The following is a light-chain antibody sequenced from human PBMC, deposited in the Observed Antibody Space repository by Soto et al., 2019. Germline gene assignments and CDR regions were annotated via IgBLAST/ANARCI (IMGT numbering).Light chain of an antibody. CDR2: GAS. V-gene: IGKV3-15*01. Sequence: EIVMTQSPATLSVSPGERATLSCRASQYIGSNLAWYQQKPGQAPRLLIYGASTRATDIPVRFSGSGSGAEFTLTISSLQSEDFAVYYCQQYNTWPPITFGQGTRLEIK. CDR3: QQYNTWPPIT. CDR1: QYIGSN. J-gene: IGKJ5*01.